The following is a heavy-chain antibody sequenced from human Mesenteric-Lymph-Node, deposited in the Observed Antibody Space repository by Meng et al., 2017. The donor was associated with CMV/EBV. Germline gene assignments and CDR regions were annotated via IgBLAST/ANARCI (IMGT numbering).Heavy chain of an antibody. CDR1: GFIVSISH. Sequence: GGSLRLSCAASGFIVSISHMNWVCQAPGKGLEWVSVICSGDTTHYADSVKGRFTISRDNSMNTLYLQMNSLRAEDTAVYYCVVGYDSRKVAYWGRGTLVTVSS. V-gene: IGHV3-53*01. CDR3: VVGYDSRKVAY. J-gene: IGHJ4*02. D-gene: IGHD3-16*01. CDR2: ICSGDTT.